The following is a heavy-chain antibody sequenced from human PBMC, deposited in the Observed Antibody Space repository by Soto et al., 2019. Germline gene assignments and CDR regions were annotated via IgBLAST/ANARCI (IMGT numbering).Heavy chain of an antibody. V-gene: IGHV3-74*01. J-gene: IGHJ5*02. CDR1: GFTFSSSW. Sequence: EVQLVESGGGFFQPGGSLRLSCAASGFTFSSSWMHWVRQAPGKGLVWVSRINGDGRSTIYADSVKGRFTISRDNAKNTLYLQVTSLRAEDTAVYYCASDNMKGRFDPWGQGTLVTVSS. CDR2: INGDGRST. CDR3: ASDNMKGRFDP.